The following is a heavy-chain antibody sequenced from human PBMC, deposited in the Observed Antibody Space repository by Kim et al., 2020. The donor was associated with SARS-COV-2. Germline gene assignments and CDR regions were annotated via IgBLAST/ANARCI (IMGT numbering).Heavy chain of an antibody. J-gene: IGHJ5*02. D-gene: IGHD3-9*01. CDR1: GGSFSGYY. Sequence: SETLSLTCAVYGGSFSGYYWSWIRQPPGKGLEWIGEINHSGSTNYNPSLKSRVTISVDTSKNQFSLKLSSVTAADTAVYYCARRGARDDILTGYSTGWWFDPWGQGTLVTVSS. V-gene: IGHV4-34*01. CDR3: ARRGARDDILTGYSTGWWFDP. CDR2: INHSGST.